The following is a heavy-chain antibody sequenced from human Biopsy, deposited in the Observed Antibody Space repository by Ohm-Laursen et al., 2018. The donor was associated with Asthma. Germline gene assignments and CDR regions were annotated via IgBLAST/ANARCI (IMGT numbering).Heavy chain of an antibody. V-gene: IGHV1-24*01. CDR1: GYSPTDLS. CDR2: HDHEEGGT. CDR3: ASDFPKDYVRYNFQF. D-gene: IGHD4-17*01. J-gene: IGHJ4*02. Sequence: ASVKVPCKISGYSPTDLSMHWVRQAPGQGLEWMGGHDHEEGGTVNARRFQGRVTMTEDTSTDTAYMELSSLSSDDTAVYYCASDFPKDYVRYNFQFWGQGTLVTVSS.